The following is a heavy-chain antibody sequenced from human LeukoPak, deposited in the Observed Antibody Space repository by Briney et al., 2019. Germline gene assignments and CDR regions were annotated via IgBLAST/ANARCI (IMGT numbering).Heavy chain of an antibody. D-gene: IGHD2-15*01. V-gene: IGHV1-2*02. CDR2: INPNSGGT. Sequence: GASVKVSCKASGYTFTGYYMHWVRQAPGQGLEWMGWINPNSGGTNYAQKFQGRVTMTRDTSISTAYMELSRLRSDDTAVYYCARDFLVRDIVGNYYYGMDVWGQGTTVTVSS. CDR3: ARDFLVRDIVGNYYYGMDV. CDR1: GYTFTGYY. J-gene: IGHJ6*02.